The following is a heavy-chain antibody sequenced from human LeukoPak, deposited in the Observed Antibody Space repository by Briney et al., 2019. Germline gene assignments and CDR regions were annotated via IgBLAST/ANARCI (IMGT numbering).Heavy chain of an antibody. Sequence: GGSLRLSCAASGFTFSSYSMNWVRQAPGKGLEWVSSISSSSYIYYADSVKGRFTISRDNAKNSLYLQMNSLRAEDTAVYYCARDLSRITIFGVARGYFDYWGQGTLVTVSS. CDR3: ARDLSRITIFGVARGYFDY. V-gene: IGHV3-21*01. J-gene: IGHJ4*02. CDR1: GFTFSSYS. CDR2: ISSSSYI. D-gene: IGHD3-3*01.